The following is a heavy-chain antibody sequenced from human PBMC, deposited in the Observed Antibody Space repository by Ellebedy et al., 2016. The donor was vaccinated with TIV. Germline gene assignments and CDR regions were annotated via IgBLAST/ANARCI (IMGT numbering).Heavy chain of an antibody. J-gene: IGHJ4*02. CDR2: ISGSGGST. CDR1: GFTFSSYA. CDR3: AKERTSGWDY. D-gene: IGHD6-19*01. Sequence: GESLKISCAASGFTFSSYAMSWVPEAPGKGLEWVSAISGSGGSTYYADSVKGRFTISRDNSKNTLYLQMNSLRAEDTAVYYCAKERTSGWDYWGQGTLVTVSS. V-gene: IGHV3-23*01.